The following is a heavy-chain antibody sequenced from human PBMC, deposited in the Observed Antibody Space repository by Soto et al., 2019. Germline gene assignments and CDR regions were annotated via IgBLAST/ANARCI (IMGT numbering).Heavy chain of an antibody. D-gene: IGHD5-12*01. CDR3: ARVSGRGYYYGLDV. V-gene: IGHV1-2*02. CDR2: MNPNSGGS. J-gene: IGHJ6*02. Sequence: GASVKVSCKASGYTFTNNYIHWVRQAPGQGLEWMGWMNPNSGGSDSAEKFQGRVTMTRDTAISTAYLELRRLRSDDTAVYYCARVSGRGYYYGLDVWGQGTTVTVSS. CDR1: GYTFTNNY.